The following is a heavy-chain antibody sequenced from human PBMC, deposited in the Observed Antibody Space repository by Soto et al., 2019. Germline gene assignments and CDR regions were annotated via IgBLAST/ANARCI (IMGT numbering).Heavy chain of an antibody. D-gene: IGHD6-19*01. Sequence: EVQLVESGGGLVQPGGSLRLSCAASGFTVSSNYMSWVRQAPGKGLEWVSVIYSGGSTYYADSVKGRFTISRHNAKTTLYLQMNSLTAEDTAVYYCARVTRDSSGWRFDYWGQGALVTVST. CDR3: ARVTRDSSGWRFDY. CDR1: GFTVSSNY. CDR2: IYSGGST. V-gene: IGHV3-53*04. J-gene: IGHJ4*02.